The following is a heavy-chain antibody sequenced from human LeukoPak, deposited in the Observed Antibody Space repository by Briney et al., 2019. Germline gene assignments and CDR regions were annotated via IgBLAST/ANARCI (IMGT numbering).Heavy chain of an antibody. CDR2: IIPIFGTA. CDR3: AKDLRRGVVAVAGTGFDY. Sequence: GASVKVSCKASGGTFSSYAISWVRQAPGQGLEWMGGIIPIFGTANYAQKFQGRVTITADESTSTAYMELSSLRSEDTAVYYCAKDLRRGVVAVAGTGFDYWGQGTLVTVSS. J-gene: IGHJ4*02. CDR1: GGTFSSYA. V-gene: IGHV1-69*13. D-gene: IGHD6-19*01.